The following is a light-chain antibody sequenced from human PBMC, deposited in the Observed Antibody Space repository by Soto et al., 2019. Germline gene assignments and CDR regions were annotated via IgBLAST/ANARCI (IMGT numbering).Light chain of an antibody. CDR2: EVS. CDR3: SSYTSSSTVV. CDR1: SSDVGGYNY. J-gene: IGLJ2*01. V-gene: IGLV2-14*01. Sequence: QYALTQPASVSGSPGQSITISCTGTSSDVGGYNYVSWYQQHPGKAPKLMIYEVSNRPSGVSNRSSGSKSGNTASLTISGLQAEDEADYYCSSYTSSSTVVFGGGTKLSVL.